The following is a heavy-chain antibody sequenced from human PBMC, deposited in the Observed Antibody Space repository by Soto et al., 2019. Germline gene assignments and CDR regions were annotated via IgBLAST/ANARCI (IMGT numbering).Heavy chain of an antibody. J-gene: IGHJ4*02. V-gene: IGHV4-4*02. CDR3: ASSGYDILTGYPLDY. CDR2: IYHSGST. Sequence: SETLSLTCAVSGGSISSSNWWSWVRQPPGKGLEWIGEIYHSGSTNYNPSLKSRVTISVDKSKNQFSLKLSSVTAADTAVYYCASSGYDILTGYPLDYWGQGTLVTVSS. CDR1: GGSISSSNW. D-gene: IGHD3-9*01.